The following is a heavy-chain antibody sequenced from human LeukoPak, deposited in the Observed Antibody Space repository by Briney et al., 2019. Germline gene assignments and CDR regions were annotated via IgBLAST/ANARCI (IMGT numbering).Heavy chain of an antibody. CDR2: IYYSGST. Sequence: ETLSLTCTVSGGSISSYYWSWIRQPPGKGLEWIGYIYYSGSTNYNPSLKSRVTISVDTSKNQFSLKLSSVTAADTAVYYCARDRYSSFDYWGQGTLVTVSS. J-gene: IGHJ4*02. D-gene: IGHD6-19*01. CDR3: ARDRYSSFDY. CDR1: GGSISSYY. V-gene: IGHV4-59*01.